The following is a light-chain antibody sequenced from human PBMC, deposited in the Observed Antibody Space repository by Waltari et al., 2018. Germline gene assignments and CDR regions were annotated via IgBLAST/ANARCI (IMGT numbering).Light chain of an antibody. CDR2: QYT. J-gene: IGLJ2*01. CDR1: KLGAQY. V-gene: IGLV3-1*01. Sequence: SYDLTQPPSVSASPGQTASISCFGDKLGAQYVSWYQQKPGQSPVLVIYQYTKRPSRIPERFSASNSGNTATLTVSETQAVDAASYYCQTWDSNTVVFGGGTTLTVL. CDR3: QTWDSNTVV.